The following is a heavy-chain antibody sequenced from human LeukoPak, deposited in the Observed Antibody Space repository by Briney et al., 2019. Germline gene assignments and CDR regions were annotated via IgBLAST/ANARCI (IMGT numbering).Heavy chain of an antibody. D-gene: IGHD7-27*01. CDR2: IYYTET. J-gene: IGHJ4*02. V-gene: IGHV4-59*02. Sequence: SETLSLTCTVSGGSVSNYYWSWIRQSPGKGLEWIGYIYYTETSYNPSLKSRVTISADTSRNQFSLKLYSVTAADTAVYYCATRKLGNDYWGQGTLVTVSS. CDR3: ATRKLGNDY. CDR1: GGSVSNYY.